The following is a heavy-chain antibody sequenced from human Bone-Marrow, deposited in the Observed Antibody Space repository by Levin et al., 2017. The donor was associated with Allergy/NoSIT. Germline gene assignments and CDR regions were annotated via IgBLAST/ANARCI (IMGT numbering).Heavy chain of an antibody. J-gene: IGHJ4*02. V-gene: IGHV4-4*07. CDR3: ARDRSNHAGKFDY. D-gene: IGHD1-1*01. CDR1: GDSISTYY. CDR2: IYPSGAT. Sequence: SETLSLTCTVSGDSISTYYWTWIRQPAGKGLEWIGRIYPSGATNYNSSLQSRVTMSVDTSKNQFSLRLNSVTAADTAVYFCARDRSNHAGKFDYWGPGTLVTVSS.